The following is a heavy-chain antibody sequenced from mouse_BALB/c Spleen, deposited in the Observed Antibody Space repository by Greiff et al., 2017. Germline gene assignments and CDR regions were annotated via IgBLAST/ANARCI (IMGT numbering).Heavy chain of an antibody. D-gene: IGHD2-3*01. CDR2: IDPENGNT. V-gene: IGHV14-1*02. CDR1: GFNIKDYY. Sequence: VQLQQSGAELVRPGALVKLSCKASGFNIKDYYMHWVKQRPEQGLEWIGWIDPENGNTIYDPKFQGKASITADTSSNTAYLQLSSLTSEDTAVYYCARSGYDGHVQDYVMDYWGRGTSVTVSS. J-gene: IGHJ4*01. CDR3: ARSGYDGHVQDYVMDY.